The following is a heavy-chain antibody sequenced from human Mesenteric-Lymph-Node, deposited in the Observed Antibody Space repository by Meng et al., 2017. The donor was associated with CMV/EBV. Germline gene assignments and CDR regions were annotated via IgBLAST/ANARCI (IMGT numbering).Heavy chain of an antibody. J-gene: IGHJ4*02. Sequence: LSGVSLSASGVGVGWIRQPPGKALEWLALIYWDDDKRYSPALKSRLTITKDTSKNQVVLTMTNMDPVDTATYYCAQGRSATAEFDYWGQGTLVTVSS. CDR2: IYWDDDK. V-gene: IGHV2-5*02. CDR1: GVSLSASGVG. D-gene: IGHD2-15*01. CDR3: AQGRSATAEFDY.